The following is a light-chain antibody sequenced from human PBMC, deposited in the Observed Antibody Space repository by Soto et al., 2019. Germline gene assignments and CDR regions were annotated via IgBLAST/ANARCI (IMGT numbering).Light chain of an antibody. V-gene: IGLV1-44*01. J-gene: IGLJ2*01. CDR1: SSNIGSNS. CDR2: SSN. CDR3: EAWDDSLNGVV. Sequence: QSVLTQPPSASGTPGQRVTISCSGSSSNIGSNSVNWYQQLPGTAPKLLMYSSNQRPSAVPDRFSVSRSGTSASLAISGLQSEDEDDYYCEAWDDSLNGVVFGGGTKLTVL.